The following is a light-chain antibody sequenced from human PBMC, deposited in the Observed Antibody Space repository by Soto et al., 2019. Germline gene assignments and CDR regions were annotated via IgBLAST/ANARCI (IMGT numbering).Light chain of an antibody. CDR1: QSISTF. CDR2: KAS. V-gene: IGKV1-5*03. J-gene: IGKJ4*01. CDR3: QQYHSYPLT. Sequence: DIQMTQSPSTLSASAGDRVTITCRASQSISTFLAWYQQKPGKVPKLLIYKASSIESGVPSRFSGSGSRTDFTLTISSLQHDDFATYYCQQYHSYPLTFGGGTKVEI.